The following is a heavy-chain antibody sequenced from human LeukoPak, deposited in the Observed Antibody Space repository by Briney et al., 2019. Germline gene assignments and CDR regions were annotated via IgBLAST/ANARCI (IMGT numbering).Heavy chain of an antibody. V-gene: IGHV1-8*01. CDR2: MNPNSGNT. D-gene: IGHD6-13*01. CDR3: TRGGVTAAATY. J-gene: IGHJ4*02. CDR1: GYTFTSYD. Sequence: ASVKVSCKASGYTFTSYDINWVRQATGQGLEWMGWMNPNSGNTGYAQKFQGRVTMTRDNSISTAYMELSSLRSEDTAVYYCTRGGVTAAATYWGQGTLVTVSS.